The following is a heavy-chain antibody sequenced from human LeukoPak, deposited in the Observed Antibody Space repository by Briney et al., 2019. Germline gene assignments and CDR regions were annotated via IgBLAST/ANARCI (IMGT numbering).Heavy chain of an antibody. V-gene: IGHV3-23*01. J-gene: IGHJ4*02. Sequence: PGGSLRLSCAASGLIVSTYAMSWVRQAPGKGPEWVSAVSGDGVKTYYADAGEGRFTISRDNAKETVYLQLNSLRDGDTAVYYCVKEGEGYSDNPKTGPPSWGQGTPVTVSA. D-gene: IGHD5-12*01. CDR3: VKEGEGYSDNPKTGPPS. CDR1: GLIVSTYA. CDR2: VSGDGVKT.